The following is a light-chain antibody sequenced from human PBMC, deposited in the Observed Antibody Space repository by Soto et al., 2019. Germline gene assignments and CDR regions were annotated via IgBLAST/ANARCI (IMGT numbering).Light chain of an antibody. CDR3: QQYATPPLQ. CDR2: DAS. V-gene: IGKV3-20*01. J-gene: IGKJ5*01. Sequence: EIVLTQSPGTLSLSPGERATLSCTASQSLSGSQLAWYQQKPGQAPRLLIHDASSRATGISDRFTGSGSGTDFTLTVSRLEPEDVAVYHCQQYATPPLQFAQLTRVE. CDR1: QSLSGSQ.